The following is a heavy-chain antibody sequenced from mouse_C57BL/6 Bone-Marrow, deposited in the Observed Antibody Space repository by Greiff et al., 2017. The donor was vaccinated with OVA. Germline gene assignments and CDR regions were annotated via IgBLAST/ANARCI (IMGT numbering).Heavy chain of an antibody. V-gene: IGHV7-3*01. J-gene: IGHJ2*01. CDR2: IRNKANGYTT. CDR1: GFSFTDYY. D-gene: IGHD1-1*01. CDR3: ARDRRSYGGDDMDY. Sequence: EVKLQESGGGLVQPGGSLSLSCAASGFSFTDYYMSWVRQPPGKALEWLGFIRNKANGYTTEYSASVKGRFTISRDKSKSILYPQMNARRAEDSATDDCARDRRSYGGDDMDYWGQGTTLTVSS.